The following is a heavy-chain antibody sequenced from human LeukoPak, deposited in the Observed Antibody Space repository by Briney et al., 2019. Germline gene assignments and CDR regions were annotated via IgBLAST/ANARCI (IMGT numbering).Heavy chain of an antibody. V-gene: IGHV3-15*01. D-gene: IGHD1-26*01. Sequence: PGRSLRLSCAASGFTFSVTWMSWVRQAPGRGLEWVGRFKSKAAGGTTDYAAPVAGRFTISRDDSKNMLYLQMNSPKTEDTAVYYCTRGAPQADVFDIWGQGTMVTVSS. CDR3: TRGAPQADVFDI. J-gene: IGHJ3*02. CDR1: GFTFSVTW. CDR2: FKSKAAGGTT.